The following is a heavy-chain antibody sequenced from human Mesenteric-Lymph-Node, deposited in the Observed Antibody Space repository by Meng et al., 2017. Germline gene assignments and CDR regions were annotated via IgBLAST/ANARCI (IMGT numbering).Heavy chain of an antibody. J-gene: IGHJ3*02. CDR3: ARHPRNYHDGSGYYGDDTFDI. D-gene: IGHD3-22*01. V-gene: IGHV5-51*01. CDR2: LFPRNSDT. CDR1: GYSFTNYW. Sequence: GGSLRLSCKGSGYSFTNYWIGWVRQMPGKGLEWMGVLFPRNSDTSYSPSFQGQVTISADKSITTAYLQWSSLKVSDTAMYYCARHPRNYHDGSGYYGDDTFDIWDQGTMVTVSS.